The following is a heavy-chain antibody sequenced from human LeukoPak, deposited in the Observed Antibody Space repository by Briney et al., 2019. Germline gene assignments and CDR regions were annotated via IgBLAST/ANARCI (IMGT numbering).Heavy chain of an antibody. Sequence: SETLSLTCTVSGGSISRYYWSWIRQPPGKGLEWIGYIYYSGSTNYNPSLKSRVTISVDTSKNQFSLKLSSVTAADTAVYYCARGSGSYIDYWGQGTLVTVSS. V-gene: IGHV4-59*01. CDR2: IYYSGST. CDR3: ARGSGSYIDY. CDR1: GGSISRYY. D-gene: IGHD3-10*01. J-gene: IGHJ4*02.